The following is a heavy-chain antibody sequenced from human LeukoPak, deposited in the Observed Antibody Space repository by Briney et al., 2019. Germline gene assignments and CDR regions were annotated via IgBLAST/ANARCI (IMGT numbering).Heavy chain of an antibody. CDR2: ISGSGGST. J-gene: IGHJ4*02. Sequence: GGSPRLSCAASGFTFSSYAMSWVRQAPGKGLEWVSAISGSGGSTYYADSVKGRFTISRDNSKNTLYLQMNSLRAEDTAVYYCAKDPRVRGVTHFDYWGQGTLVTVSS. V-gene: IGHV3-23*01. CDR1: GFTFSSYA. D-gene: IGHD3-10*01. CDR3: AKDPRVRGVTHFDY.